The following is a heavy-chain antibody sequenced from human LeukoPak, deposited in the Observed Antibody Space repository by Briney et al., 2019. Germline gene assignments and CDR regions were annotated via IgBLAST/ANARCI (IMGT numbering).Heavy chain of an antibody. CDR1: GVSISSNGYY. Sequence: PSQTLSLTCTVSGVSISSNGYYWVCVRQPPGKGREWIGSFYYTGSTFYSPSLKSRVTIYVDPSKNQFSLRPSSVAAADPAVYYCASRSRTYHAFDIWGQGTMVTVSS. CDR2: FYYTGST. CDR3: ASRSRTYHAFDI. V-gene: IGHV4-39*01. D-gene: IGHD2-15*01. J-gene: IGHJ3*02.